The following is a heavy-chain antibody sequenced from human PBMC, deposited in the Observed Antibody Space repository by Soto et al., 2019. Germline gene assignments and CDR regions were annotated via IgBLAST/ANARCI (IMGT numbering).Heavy chain of an antibody. CDR3: ARRLTYHSSSWYYYYYGMDV. V-gene: IGHV4-59*08. D-gene: IGHD6-13*01. CDR1: GGSISSYY. J-gene: IGHJ6*02. CDR2: IYYSGST. Sequence: QVQLQESGPGLVKPSETLSLTCTVSGGSISSYYWSWIRQPPGKGLEWIGYIYYSGSTNYNPSLKSRVTISVDTSKNQFSLKLSSVTAADTAVYYCARRLTYHSSSWYYYYYGMDVWGQGTTVTVSS.